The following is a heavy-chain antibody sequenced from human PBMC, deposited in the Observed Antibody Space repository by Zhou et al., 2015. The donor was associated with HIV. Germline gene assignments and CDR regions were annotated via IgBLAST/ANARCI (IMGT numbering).Heavy chain of an antibody. V-gene: IGHV1-69*06. CDR1: EGTFSSYG. CDR2: ITPVLGTA. J-gene: IGHJ2*01. D-gene: IGHD6-6*01. Sequence: QVQLVQSGAEVKKPGSSVKVSCKPSEGTFSSYGISWVRQAPGQGLEWMGGITPVLGTAKYAQKFQGRVSFTADRSTSTAYMEVRSLTSEDTAVYYCARDRGAARPDWRYFDLWGRGTLVIVSS. CDR3: ARDRGAARPDWRYFDL.